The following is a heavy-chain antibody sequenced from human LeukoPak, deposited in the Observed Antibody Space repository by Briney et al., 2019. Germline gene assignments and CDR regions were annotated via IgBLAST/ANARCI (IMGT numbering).Heavy chain of an antibody. D-gene: IGHD2-15*01. CDR2: IWCDGIIS. V-gene: IGHV3-33*01. J-gene: IGHJ4*02. CDR1: GFTFSTYG. Sequence: GGALRLSCAASGFTFSTYGMHWVRQAPGKGLEWMAAIWCDGIISYYADSVKGRFTISRDNSKNTVYLQMDSLRAEDTAAYYCARAGYCSGGSCYGSDYWGQGTLVSVSS. CDR3: ARAGYCSGGSCYGSDY.